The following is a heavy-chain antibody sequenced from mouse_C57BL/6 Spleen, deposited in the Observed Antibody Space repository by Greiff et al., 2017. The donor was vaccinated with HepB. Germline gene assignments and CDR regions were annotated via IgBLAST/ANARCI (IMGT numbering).Heavy chain of an antibody. CDR1: GYTFTSYW. CDR3: ARGGITTVVAYYAMDY. D-gene: IGHD1-1*01. J-gene: IGHJ4*01. Sequence: VQLQQSGAELVRPGSSVKLSCKASGYTFTSYWMHWVKQRPIQGLEWIGNIDPSDSETHYNQKFKDKATLTVDKSSSTAYMQLSSLTSEDSAVYYCARGGITTVVAYYAMDYWGQGTSVTVSS. V-gene: IGHV1-52*01. CDR2: IDPSDSET.